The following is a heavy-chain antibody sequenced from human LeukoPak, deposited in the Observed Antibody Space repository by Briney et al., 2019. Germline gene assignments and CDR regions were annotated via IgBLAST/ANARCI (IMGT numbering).Heavy chain of an antibody. CDR1: GFTFSRVS. CDR2: ISRDGGTT. J-gene: IGHJ4*02. Sequence: GGSLRLSCETSGFTFSRVSMHWVRQVPGKGLEWVALISRDGGTTYYADSVEGRFTIPRDNSMNTLYLQMNSLRVEDTALYYCAKEKRDSTGWINFDYWGQGTLVAASS. V-gene: IGHV3-30*18. D-gene: IGHD3-22*01. CDR3: AKEKRDSTGWINFDY.